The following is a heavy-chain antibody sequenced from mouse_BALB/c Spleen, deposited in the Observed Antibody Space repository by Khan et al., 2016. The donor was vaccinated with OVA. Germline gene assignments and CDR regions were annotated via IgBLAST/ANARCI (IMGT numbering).Heavy chain of an antibody. CDR2: INPSDGGT. Sequence: QVQLKQSGAELVKPGASVKLSCKASGYTFTSYYMYWVKQRPGQGLEWIGEINPSDGGTNFNEKFKSKATLTVDRSSSTTYMQLSSLTYEDSAVYYCTRGGFSSFAYWGQGTLVTVSA. V-gene: IGHV1S81*02. CDR3: TRGGFSSFAY. D-gene: IGHD1-3*01. J-gene: IGHJ3*01. CDR1: GYTFTSYY.